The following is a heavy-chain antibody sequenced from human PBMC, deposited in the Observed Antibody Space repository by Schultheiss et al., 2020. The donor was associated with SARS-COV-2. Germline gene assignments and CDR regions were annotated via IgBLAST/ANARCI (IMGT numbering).Heavy chain of an antibody. J-gene: IGHJ6*02. D-gene: IGHD5-24*01. CDR2: ISDSGST. V-gene: IGHV4-59*03. CDR1: GGSISGDY. Sequence: SETLSLTCTVSGGSISGDYWSWIRQPPGKGLEWIGYISDSGSTNYNPSLKSRVTISLDTSKNQFSLNLTAVTAADTAVYYCARRQFYYYGMDVWGQGTTVTVSS. CDR3: ARRQFYYYGMDV.